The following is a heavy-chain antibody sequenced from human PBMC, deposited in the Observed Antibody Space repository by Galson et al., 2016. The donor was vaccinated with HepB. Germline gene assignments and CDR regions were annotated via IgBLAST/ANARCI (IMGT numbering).Heavy chain of an antibody. CDR3: ARPIHSILSVTGQRDGDY. Sequence: SLRLSCAASGFSLNSYVMHWVRQAPGKGLEWAAEISYTGSKEKYADSVKGRFTIFRDNSKNTLYLQMTSLRADDTAVYYCARPIHSILSVTGQRDGDYWGQGTLVTVSS. J-gene: IGHJ4*02. CDR1: GFSLNSYV. V-gene: IGHV3-30*19. D-gene: IGHD6-19*01. CDR2: ISYTGSKE.